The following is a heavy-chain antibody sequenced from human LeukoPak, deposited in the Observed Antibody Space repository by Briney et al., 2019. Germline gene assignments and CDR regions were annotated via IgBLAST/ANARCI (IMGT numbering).Heavy chain of an antibody. D-gene: IGHD3-16*01. CDR3: ARAGLGFDY. Sequence: GGSLRLSCTASGFTFSIYNMNWVRQAPGKGLVWVPRINGEGSTTSYTDSVEGRFTISRDNGKNTLYLQMNSLRAEDTAVYYCARAGLGFDYWGQGTLVTVSS. CDR2: INGEGSTT. V-gene: IGHV3-74*01. CDR1: GFTFSIYN. J-gene: IGHJ4*02.